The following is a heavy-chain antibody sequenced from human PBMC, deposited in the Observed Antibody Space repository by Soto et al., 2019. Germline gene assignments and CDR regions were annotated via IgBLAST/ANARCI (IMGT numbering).Heavy chain of an antibody. J-gene: IGHJ4*02. CDR3: ARESEDLTSNFDY. Sequence: PGGSLRLSCAASGFTFTRYSMNWVRQAPGKGLEWVSSISSTTNYIYYGDSMKGRFTISRDNAKNSLYLEMNSLRAEDTAVYYCARESEDLTSNFDYWGQGTLVTVSA. V-gene: IGHV3-21*06. CDR2: ISSTTNYI. CDR1: GFTFTRYS.